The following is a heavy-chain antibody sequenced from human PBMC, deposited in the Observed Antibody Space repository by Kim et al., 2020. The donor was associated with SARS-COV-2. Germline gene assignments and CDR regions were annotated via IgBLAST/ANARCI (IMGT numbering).Heavy chain of an antibody. CDR3: ARVRWYYGSGSYYNHYYYYGMDV. D-gene: IGHD3-10*01. Sequence: SETLSLTCAVYGGSFSGYYWSWIRQPPGKGLEWIGEINHSGSTNYNPSLKSRVTISVDTSKNQFSLKLSSVTAADTAVYYCARVRWYYGSGSYYNHYYYYGMDVWGHGTTVTVS. CDR2: INHSGST. V-gene: IGHV4-34*01. CDR1: GGSFSGYY. J-gene: IGHJ6*02.